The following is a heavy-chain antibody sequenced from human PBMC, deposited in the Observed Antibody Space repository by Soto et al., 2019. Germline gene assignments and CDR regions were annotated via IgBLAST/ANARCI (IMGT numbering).Heavy chain of an antibody. Sequence: TWIRQSPGKGLEWVSYISASGNAVYYADSVRGRFTVSRDNATDTLFLTMKSLRVDDTAMYYCVRDNMGIYWGQGTLVTVSS. J-gene: IGHJ1*01. CDR3: VRDNMGIY. CDR2: ISASGNAV. D-gene: IGHD7-27*01. V-gene: IGHV3-11*04.